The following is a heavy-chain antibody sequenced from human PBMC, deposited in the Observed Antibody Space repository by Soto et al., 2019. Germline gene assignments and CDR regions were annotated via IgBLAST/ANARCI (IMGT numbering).Heavy chain of an antibody. V-gene: IGHV1-18*01. D-gene: IGHD3-22*01. CDR3: ARVFSGVVISVVDP. J-gene: IGHJ5*02. Sequence: GASVKVSCKASGYTFTSYGISWVRQAPGQGLEWMGWISAYNGNTNYAQKLQGRVTMTTDTSTSTAYMELRSLRSDDTAVYYCARVFSGVVISVVDPWGQGTLVTVSS. CDR2: ISAYNGNT. CDR1: GYTFTSYG.